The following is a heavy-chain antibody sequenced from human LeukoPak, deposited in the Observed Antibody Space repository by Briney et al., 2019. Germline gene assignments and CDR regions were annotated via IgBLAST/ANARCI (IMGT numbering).Heavy chain of an antibody. J-gene: IGHJ4*02. CDR3: TRDPTGGNHYGPFDY. CDR1: GFTLRNYE. Sequence: GGSLRLSCAASGFTLRNYERNWVRQAPGKGLEWVSYISASGITIYYADSVKGRFTISRDNAKNSLYLQMNRLRAEDTAVYYCTRDPTGGNHYGPFDYWGQGTLVTVSS. V-gene: IGHV3-48*03. D-gene: IGHD2-8*02. CDR2: ISASGITI.